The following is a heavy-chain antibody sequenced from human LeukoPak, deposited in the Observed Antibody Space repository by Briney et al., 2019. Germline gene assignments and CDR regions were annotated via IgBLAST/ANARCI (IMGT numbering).Heavy chain of an antibody. CDR3: AKDYPGALLYFDC. Sequence: ASVKVSCKASGYTFTSYYMHWVRQAPGQGLEWMGIINPSGGSTSYAQKFQGRVTMTRNTSISTAYMELSSLRSEDTAVYYCAKDYPGALLYFDCWGQGTLVTVSS. CDR1: GYTFTSYY. D-gene: IGHD3-10*01. CDR2: INPSGGST. J-gene: IGHJ4*02. V-gene: IGHV1-46*01.